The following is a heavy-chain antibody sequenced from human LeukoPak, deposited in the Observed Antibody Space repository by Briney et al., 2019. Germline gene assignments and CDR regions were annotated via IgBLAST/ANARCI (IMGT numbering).Heavy chain of an antibody. D-gene: IGHD5-18*01. CDR3: ARRRGYSYDPFDY. CDR1: GYTFTGYY. Sequence: ASVKVSCKASGYTFTGYYMHWVRQAPGQGLEWMGWINPNSGGTNYAQKFQGRVTMTRDTSISTAYMELSRLRSDDTAVYYCARRRGYSYDPFDYWGQGTLVTVSS. J-gene: IGHJ4*02. CDR2: INPNSGGT. V-gene: IGHV1-2*02.